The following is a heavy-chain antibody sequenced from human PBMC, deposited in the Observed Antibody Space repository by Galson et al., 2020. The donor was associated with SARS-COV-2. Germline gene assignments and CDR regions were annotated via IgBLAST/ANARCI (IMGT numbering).Heavy chain of an antibody. CDR2: INPNIFLT. CDR1: LYTFTSFF. CDR3: ARGQYSHSLNSQDY. D-gene: IGHD5-18*01. Sequence: ASLKVSCKTSLYTFTSFFIHFFLHSPLQLLYFILFINPNIFLTNSSPPFQGRVSMTRDTSTTYMVLSRLRSDDAAVYYCARGQYSHSLNSQDYWGQGTLVTVSS. J-gene: IGHJ4*02. V-gene: IGHV1-2*02.